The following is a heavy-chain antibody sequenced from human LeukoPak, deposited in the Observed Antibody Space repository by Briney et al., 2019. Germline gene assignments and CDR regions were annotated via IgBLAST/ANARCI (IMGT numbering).Heavy chain of an antibody. D-gene: IGHD3-10*01. J-gene: IGHJ4*02. CDR1: GGSINSGSYY. CDR2: IYTSGST. CDR3: ARATMLRDFDY. V-gene: IGHV4-61*02. Sequence: TLSLTCSVSGGSINSGSYYWTWIRQPAGKGLEWIGRIYTSGSTNYNSSLKSRVTISVDTSKNQFSLKLSSVTAADTAVYYCARATMLRDFDYWGQGTLVTVSS.